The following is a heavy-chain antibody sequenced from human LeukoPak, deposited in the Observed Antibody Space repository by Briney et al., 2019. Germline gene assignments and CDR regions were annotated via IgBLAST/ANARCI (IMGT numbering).Heavy chain of an antibody. J-gene: IGHJ4*02. CDR3: AKDVGSGSYYGTYYFDY. D-gene: IGHD3-10*01. CDR1: GLTLRSFA. CDR2: FSGSRDST. V-gene: IGHV3-23*01. Sequence: GGSWRFSCAALGLTLRSFAMSWVRKAPGKGLRWLSIFSGSRDSTYYADSVKGRFTISRDNSKNTLYLQMISLRAEDTAVYYCAKDVGSGSYYGTYYFDYWGQGTLVTVSS.